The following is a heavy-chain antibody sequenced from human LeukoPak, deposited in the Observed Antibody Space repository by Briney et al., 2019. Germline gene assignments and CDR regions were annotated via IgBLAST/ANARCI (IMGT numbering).Heavy chain of an antibody. CDR3: VRGPHIAATSY. Sequence: GGSLRLSCAASGFSFNNYRMTWVRQAPGKGLEWVANIKQDGSEKQYVDSVKGRFAISRDNAKKSLYLQINTLRAEDTAVYYCVRGPHIAATSYWGQGTLVTVSS. V-gene: IGHV3-7*03. D-gene: IGHD6-25*01. CDR2: IKQDGSEK. CDR1: GFSFNNYR. J-gene: IGHJ4*02.